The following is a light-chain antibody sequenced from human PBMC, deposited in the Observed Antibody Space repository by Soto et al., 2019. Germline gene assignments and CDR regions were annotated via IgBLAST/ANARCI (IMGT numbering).Light chain of an antibody. J-gene: IGKJ1*01. CDR1: QSVSSRS. V-gene: IGKV3-20*01. Sequence: EIVLPKSPGTLSLSPGEGATLSCRASQSVSSRSLAWYQQNPGQAHRLLISGASSRAADIPDRFSGSGSGTDFTLTINRLEPEEFAVYYCQQYDSSPRTFGHGTKVDIK. CDR3: QQYDSSPRT. CDR2: GAS.